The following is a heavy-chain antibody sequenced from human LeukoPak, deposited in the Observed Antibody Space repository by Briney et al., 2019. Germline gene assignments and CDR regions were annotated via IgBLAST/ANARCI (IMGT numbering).Heavy chain of an antibody. CDR1: GYTLYNHA. CDR2: ISEDGGNK. D-gene: IGHD6-25*01. J-gene: IGHJ4*02. CDR3: AKAAGF. Sequence: GGSLRLSCAASGYTLYNHAMHWVRHAPGKGLEWLSVISEDGGNKSYADSVKGQFTISRDNSKNSLYLQMNNLRTEDTALYYCAKAAGFWGQGTLVTVSS. V-gene: IGHV3-43*02.